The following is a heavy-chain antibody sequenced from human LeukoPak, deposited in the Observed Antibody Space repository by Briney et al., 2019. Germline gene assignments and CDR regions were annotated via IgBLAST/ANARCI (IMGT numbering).Heavy chain of an antibody. CDR3: ARVYSSSSGKTFDY. CDR2: ISSSGSPI. V-gene: IGHV3-48*03. D-gene: IGHD6-6*01. Sequence: GGSLRLSCAASGFTFSSYEMNWVRQAPGKGLEWVSYISSSGSPIYYADSVKGRFTISRDNAKNSLYLRMNSLRAEDTAVYYCARVYSSSSGKTFDYWGQGTLVTVSS. J-gene: IGHJ4*02. CDR1: GFTFSSYE.